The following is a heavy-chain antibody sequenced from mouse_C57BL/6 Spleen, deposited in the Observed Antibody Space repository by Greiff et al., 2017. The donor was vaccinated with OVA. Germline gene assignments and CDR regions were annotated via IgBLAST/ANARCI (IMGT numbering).Heavy chain of an antibody. V-gene: IGHV1-15*01. J-gene: IGHJ1*03. D-gene: IGHD2-2*01. Sequence: QVQLQQSGAELVRPGASVTLSCKASGYTFTDYEMHWVKQTPVHGLEWIGAIDPETGGTAYNQKFKGKAILTADKSSSTAYMELRSLTSEDSAVYYCTRLVGYTGYFDVWGTGTTVTVSS. CDR1: GYTFTDYE. CDR2: IDPETGGT. CDR3: TRLVGYTGYFDV.